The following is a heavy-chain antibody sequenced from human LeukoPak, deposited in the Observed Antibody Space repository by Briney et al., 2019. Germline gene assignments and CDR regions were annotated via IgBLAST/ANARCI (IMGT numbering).Heavy chain of an antibody. J-gene: IGHJ4*02. V-gene: IGHV3-30-3*01. Sequence: AGRSLRLSCAASGFTFSSYAMHWVRQAPGKGLEWVAVISYDGSNKYYADSVKGRFTISRDNSKNTPYLQMNSLRAEDTAVYYCARGYYWLPSYYFDYWGQGTLVTVSS. CDR2: ISYDGSNK. CDR1: GFTFSSYA. CDR3: ARGYYWLPSYYFDY. D-gene: IGHD3-22*01.